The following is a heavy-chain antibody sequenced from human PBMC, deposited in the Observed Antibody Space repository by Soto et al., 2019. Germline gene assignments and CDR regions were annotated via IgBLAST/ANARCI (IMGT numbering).Heavy chain of an antibody. CDR3: ARDGPLLRHYGDPRARGWFDP. D-gene: IGHD4-17*01. V-gene: IGHV3-48*02. CDR2: ISSSSSTI. CDR1: GFTFSSYS. J-gene: IGHJ5*02. Sequence: GGSLRLSCAASGFTFSSYSMNWVRQAPGKGLEWVSYISSSSSTIYYADSVKGRFTISRDNAKNSLYLEMNSLRDEDTAVYYCARDGPLLRHYGDPRARGWFDPWGQGTLVTVSS.